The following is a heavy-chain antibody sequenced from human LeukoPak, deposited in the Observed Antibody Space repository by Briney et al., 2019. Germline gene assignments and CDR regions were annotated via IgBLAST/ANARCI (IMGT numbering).Heavy chain of an antibody. CDR1: GYTFTVYF. V-gene: IGHV1-2*02. CDR3: ARARYDSSGYYYAQGAFDI. J-gene: IGHJ3*02. D-gene: IGHD3-22*01. CDR2: INPNSGGT. Sequence: ASVKVSCKASGYTFTVYFMHWVRQAPGQGLEWMGWINPNSGGTNYAQKFQGRVTMTRDTSISTAYMELSRLRSDDTAVYYCARARYDSSGYYYAQGAFDIWGQGTMVTVSS.